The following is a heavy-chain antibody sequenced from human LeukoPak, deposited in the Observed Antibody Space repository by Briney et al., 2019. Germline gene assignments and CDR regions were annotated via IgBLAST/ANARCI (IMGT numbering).Heavy chain of an antibody. V-gene: IGHV3-11*05. CDR2: VSSSSTYT. CDR3: ARGSGSSAFDV. J-gene: IGHJ3*01. D-gene: IGHD3-10*01. CDR1: GFTFSDYY. Sequence: PGGSLRLSCAASGFTFSDYYMSWIRRAPGKGLEWVSFVSSSSTYTNYADCVKGRFTISRDNAKNSLYLQMNRLSAEDTAVYYCARGSGSSAFDVWGQGTMVTVSS.